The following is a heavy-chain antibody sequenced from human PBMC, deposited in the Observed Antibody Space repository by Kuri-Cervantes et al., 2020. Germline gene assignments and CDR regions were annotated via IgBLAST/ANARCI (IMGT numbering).Heavy chain of an antibody. V-gene: IGHV1-18*01. CDR3: AGFSDDYDILTVDY. CDR1: GYTFTSYG. Sequence: ASVKVSCKASGYTFTSYGISWVRQAPGQGLEWMGWISAYNGNTNYAQKLQGRVTMTTDTSTSTAYMELRSLRSDDTAVYYCAGFSDDYDILTVDYWGQGTLVTVSS. J-gene: IGHJ4*02. D-gene: IGHD3-9*01. CDR2: ISAYNGNT.